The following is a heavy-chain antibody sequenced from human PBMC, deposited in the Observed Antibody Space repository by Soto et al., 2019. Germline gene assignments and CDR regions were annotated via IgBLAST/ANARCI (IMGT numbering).Heavy chain of an antibody. J-gene: IGHJ6*02. Sequence: EVQLLESGGGLVQPGGSLRLSCAASGFTFSSYAISWVRQAPGKGLEWVSAISGSGGSTYYADSVKGRFTISRDNSKNTLYLQMNSLRAEDTAVYYCAKDHRVVVVPAAIKDYYYGMDVWGQGTTVTVSS. D-gene: IGHD2-2*01. V-gene: IGHV3-23*01. CDR2: ISGSGGST. CDR1: GFTFSSYA. CDR3: AKDHRVVVVPAAIKDYYYGMDV.